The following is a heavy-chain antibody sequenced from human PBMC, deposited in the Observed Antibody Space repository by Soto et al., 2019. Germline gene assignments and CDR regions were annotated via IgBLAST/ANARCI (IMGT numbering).Heavy chain of an antibody. CDR1: TFTFSSYA. V-gene: IGHV3-23*01. D-gene: IGHD5-18*01. Sequence: GVSLRLSCSASTFTFSSYAMSWVRQAPGKGLEWVSAITGSGGTTYYADSVKGRFTISRDNSKSTLYLQMNSLRAEDTAVYYCVGSAAMTPLDYWGQGTLVTVSS. CDR3: VGSAAMTPLDY. CDR2: ITGSGGTT. J-gene: IGHJ4*02.